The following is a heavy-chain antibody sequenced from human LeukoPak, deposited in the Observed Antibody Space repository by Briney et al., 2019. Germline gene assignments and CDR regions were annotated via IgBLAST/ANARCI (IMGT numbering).Heavy chain of an antibody. J-gene: IGHJ3*02. CDR2: ISYDGSNK. V-gene: IGHV3-30*03. Sequence: GGSPRLSCAASGFTFSSYGMHWVRQAPGKGLEWVAVISYDGSNKYYADSVKGRFTISRDNSKNTLYLQMNRLRAEDTAVYYCATAPRSVVAATGAFDIWGQGTMVTVSS. CDR1: GFTFSSYG. D-gene: IGHD2-15*01. CDR3: ATAPRSVVAATGAFDI.